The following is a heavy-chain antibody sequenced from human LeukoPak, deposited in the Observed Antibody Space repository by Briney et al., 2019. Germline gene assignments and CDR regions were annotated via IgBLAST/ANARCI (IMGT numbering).Heavy chain of an antibody. Sequence: SETLSLTCAVSGGSISSGGYSWSWIRQPPGKGLEWIGYIYYSGSTYYNPSLKSRVTISVDTSKNQFSLKLSSVTAADTAVYFCARGPYSYDSSGAFDIWGQGTMVTVSS. D-gene: IGHD3-22*01. CDR3: ARGPYSYDSSGAFDI. CDR1: GGSISSGGYS. V-gene: IGHV4-30-4*07. J-gene: IGHJ3*02. CDR2: IYYSGST.